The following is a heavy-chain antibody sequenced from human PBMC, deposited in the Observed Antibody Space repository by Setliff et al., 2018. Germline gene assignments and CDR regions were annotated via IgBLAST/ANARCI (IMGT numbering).Heavy chain of an antibody. CDR2: INPSGGST. Sequence: ASVKVSCKASGYTFTSYYMHWVRQAPGQGLEWMGIINPSGGSTSYAQKFQRRVTMTRDTSTSTVYMELSSLRSEDTAVYYCARRSSSGNGFDYWGQGTQVTVSS. V-gene: IGHV1-46*01. D-gene: IGHD6-13*01. CDR3: ARRSSSGNGFDY. CDR1: GYTFTSYY. J-gene: IGHJ4*02.